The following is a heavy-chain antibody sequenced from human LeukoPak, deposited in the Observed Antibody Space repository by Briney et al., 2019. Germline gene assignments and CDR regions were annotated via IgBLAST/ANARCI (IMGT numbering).Heavy chain of an antibody. J-gene: IGHJ6*04. CDR1: GGSISSGGYY. V-gene: IGHV4-31*03. D-gene: IGHD2-15*01. CDR2: IYYSGST. Sequence: SETLSLTCTVSGGSISSGGYYWSWIRQHPGKGLEWIGYIYYSGSTYYNPSLKSRVTISVDTSKNQFSLKLSSVTAADTAVYYCARGQRYCSGGSCYGYYYYGMDVWGKGTTVTVSS. CDR3: ARGQRYCSGGSCYGYYYYGMDV.